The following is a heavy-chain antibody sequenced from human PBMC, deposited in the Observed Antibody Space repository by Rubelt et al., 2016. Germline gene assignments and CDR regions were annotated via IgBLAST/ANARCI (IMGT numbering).Heavy chain of an antibody. CDR1: GGSLSSRTNY. CDR3: AREEFDSSDY. Sequence: QLHLQESGPGLVKPSETLSLTCTVSGGSLSSRTNYWGWIRQPPGKGLEWIGSLYHSVSTYYNPSLKSRVTISVDPSKNQFSLKLSSVTAADTAVYYCAREEFDSSDYWGQGTLVTVSS. J-gene: IGHJ4*02. V-gene: IGHV4-39*02. CDR2: LYHSVST. D-gene: IGHD3-10*01.